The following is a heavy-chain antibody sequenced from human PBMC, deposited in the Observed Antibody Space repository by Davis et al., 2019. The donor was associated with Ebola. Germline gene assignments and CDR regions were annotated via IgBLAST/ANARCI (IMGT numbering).Heavy chain of an antibody. Sequence: ASVKVSCKASGYTFPTYAINWVRQAPGQGLEWMGWINTKTGHPTYAQGFTGRFVFSLDTSVSTAYLQISSLKAEDTAVYYCARGGAGIWGQGTMVTVSS. V-gene: IGHV7-4-1*02. CDR3: ARGGAGI. CDR1: GYTFPTYA. CDR2: INTKTGHP. D-gene: IGHD5-12*01. J-gene: IGHJ3*02.